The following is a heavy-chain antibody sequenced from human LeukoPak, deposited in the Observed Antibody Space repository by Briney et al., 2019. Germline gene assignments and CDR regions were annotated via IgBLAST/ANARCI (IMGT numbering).Heavy chain of an antibody. CDR1: GFTFSNYA. J-gene: IGHJ3*02. CDR3: AKGLRRDAFDI. CDR2: ISGSAGGT. Sequence: GGSLRLSCAASGFTFSNYAMSWVRPAPGKGLEWVSGISGSAGGTYYADSVKGRFTISRDNSQNTLYLQMNSLRAEDTAVYYCAKGLRRDAFDIWGQGTMVTVSS. V-gene: IGHV3-23*01.